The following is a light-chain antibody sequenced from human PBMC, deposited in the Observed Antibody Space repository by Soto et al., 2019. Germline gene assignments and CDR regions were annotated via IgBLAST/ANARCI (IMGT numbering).Light chain of an antibody. CDR1: QSVGIN. CDR3: QQYGDSLSIT. V-gene: IGKV3-15*01. Sequence: EIVMTQSPDNLSASPGERATLDCRASQSVGINLAWYQQKPGQAPRLLIYDTSTRATGIPARFSSSGSGTDFSLTISRLEPEDFAVYYCQQYGDSLSITFGQGTRLEIK. CDR2: DTS. J-gene: IGKJ5*01.